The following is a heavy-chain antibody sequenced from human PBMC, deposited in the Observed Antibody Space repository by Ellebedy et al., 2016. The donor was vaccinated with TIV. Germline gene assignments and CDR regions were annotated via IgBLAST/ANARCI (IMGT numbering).Heavy chain of an antibody. D-gene: IGHD2-8*01. Sequence: GESLKISCAASGFSFSSYAMSWVRQAPGKGLEWVANIKQDGSEKYYVDSVKGRFTISRDNAKNSLYLQMNSLRAEATAVYYCAREGNYCTNGVCLYYYYGIDVWGQGTTVTVSS. CDR2: IKQDGSEK. CDR3: AREGNYCTNGVCLYYYYGIDV. V-gene: IGHV3-7*01. J-gene: IGHJ6*02. CDR1: GFSFSSYA.